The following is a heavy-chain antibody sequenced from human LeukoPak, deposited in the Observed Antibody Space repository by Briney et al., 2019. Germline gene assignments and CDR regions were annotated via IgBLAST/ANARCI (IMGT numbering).Heavy chain of an antibody. CDR3: ARDVGPYGGNPGGY. CDR1: GFMLCTSW. V-gene: IGHV3-74*01. CDR2: GATDGPRP. Sequence: GGGLRLSCAAHGFMLCTSWMHSARQDPGQRLLSVSRGATDGPRPSYADAVKGRFTISRDHAKNTLDLQMNSLSAEDTAVYYCARDVGPYGGNPGGYWGQGTLVTVSS. J-gene: IGHJ4*02. D-gene: IGHD4-23*01.